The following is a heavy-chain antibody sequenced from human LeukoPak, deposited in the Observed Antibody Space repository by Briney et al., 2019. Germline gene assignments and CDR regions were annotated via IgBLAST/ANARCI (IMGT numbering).Heavy chain of an antibody. CDR2: IYSGGST. CDR3: ARAGYSYGYGYFDY. D-gene: IGHD5-18*01. Sequence: GGSLRLSCVASGFTFSDYHMSWLRQAPGKGLEWVSVIYSGGSTYYADSVKGRFTISRDNSKNTLYLQMNSLRAEDTAVYYCARAGYSYGYGYFDYWGQGTLVTVSS. CDR1: GFTFSDYH. V-gene: IGHV3-66*01. J-gene: IGHJ4*02.